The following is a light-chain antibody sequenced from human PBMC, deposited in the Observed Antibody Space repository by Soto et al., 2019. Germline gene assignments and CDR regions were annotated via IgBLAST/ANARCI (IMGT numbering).Light chain of an antibody. CDR3: SSYISSSTWV. Sequence: QSALTQPASVSGSPGQSITISCTGTSSDVGGYNYVSWYQQHAGKAPKRMICDVSNRPSGISNRFSGSKSGNTASLTISGLQAEYEADYYCSSYISSSTWVFGGGNKVTVL. CDR1: SSDVGGYNY. V-gene: IGLV2-14*01. CDR2: DVS. J-gene: IGLJ3*02.